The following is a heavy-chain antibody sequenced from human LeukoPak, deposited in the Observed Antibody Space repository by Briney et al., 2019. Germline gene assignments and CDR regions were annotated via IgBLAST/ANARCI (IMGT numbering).Heavy chain of an antibody. J-gene: IGHJ4*02. D-gene: IGHD4-23*01. CDR2: VYYSGST. CDR3: ARLFYGGNPYFAY. CDR1: GGSISSYY. Sequence: SVTLSLTCTVSGGSISSYYWNWISQSPGKGLEWLGYVYYSGSTYYNPSLKSRLTISVDTSKNQFSLKLTSVTAADTAVYYCARLFYGGNPYFAYWGQGTLVTVSS. V-gene: IGHV4-59*08.